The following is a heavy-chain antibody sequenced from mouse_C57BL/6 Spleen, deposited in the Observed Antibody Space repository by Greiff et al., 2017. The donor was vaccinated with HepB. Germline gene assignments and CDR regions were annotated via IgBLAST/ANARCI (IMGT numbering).Heavy chain of an antibody. Sequence: QVQLQQSGAELARPGASVKLSCKASGYTFTSYGISWVKQRTGQGLEWIGEIYPRSGNTYYNEKFKGKATLTADKSSSTAYMELRCLTSEDSAVYFCARLRLLSAMDYWGQGTSVTVSS. CDR3: ARLRLLSAMDY. D-gene: IGHD2-3*01. J-gene: IGHJ4*01. CDR1: GYTFTSYG. CDR2: IYPRSGNT. V-gene: IGHV1-81*01.